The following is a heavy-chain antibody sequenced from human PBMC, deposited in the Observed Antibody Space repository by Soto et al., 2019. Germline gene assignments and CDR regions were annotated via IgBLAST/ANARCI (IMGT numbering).Heavy chain of an antibody. D-gene: IGHD3-3*01. J-gene: IGHJ4*02. CDR3: ARDYNDFWSGHFDY. V-gene: IGHV4-34*01. CDR1: GGSVSGYY. CDR2: INHSGST. Sequence: SESLSLTFAVDGGSVSGYYWSWIRQPPGKGLEWIGEINHSGSTNYNPSLKSRVTISVDTSKNQFSLKLSSVTAADTAVYYCARDYNDFWSGHFDYWGQGALVTVSS.